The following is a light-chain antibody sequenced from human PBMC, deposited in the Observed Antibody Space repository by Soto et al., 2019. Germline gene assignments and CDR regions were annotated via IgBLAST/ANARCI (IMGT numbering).Light chain of an antibody. CDR2: DVS. V-gene: IGLV2-23*02. J-gene: IGLJ3*02. CDR1: SSDVGSYNL. CDR3: CSYAGSTTSWV. Sequence: QSALTQPASVSGSPGQSITISCTGTSSDVGSYNLVSWYQQHADKAPKLMIYDVSKRPSGISNRFSGSKSGSTASLTISGLQAEDEADYYCCSYAGSTTSWVFGGGTKLTVL.